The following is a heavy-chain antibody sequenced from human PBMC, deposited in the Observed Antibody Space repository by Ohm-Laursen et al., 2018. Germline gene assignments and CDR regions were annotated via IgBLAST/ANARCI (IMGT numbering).Heavy chain of an antibody. V-gene: IGHV1-8*02. CDR3: ARAVRNQLVSDY. CDR2: MNPNSGNT. CDR1: GYTLTTYD. D-gene: IGHD1-1*01. J-gene: IGHJ4*02. Sequence: ASVKVSCNASGYTLTTYDITWVRQAAGQGPEWMGWMNPNSGNTGYAQKFRDRVTMTSDTSISTAYMELYGLTSEGTAAYYCARAVRNQLVSDYWGQGTLVTVSS.